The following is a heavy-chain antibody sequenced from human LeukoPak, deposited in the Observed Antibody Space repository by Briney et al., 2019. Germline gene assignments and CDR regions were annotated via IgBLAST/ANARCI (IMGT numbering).Heavy chain of an antibody. CDR1: GGSISSGGYY. V-gene: IGHV4-30-4*08. Sequence: SETLSLTCTVSGGSISSGGYYWSWIRQPPGKGLEWIGYIYYSGSTYYNPSLKSRVTISVDTSKNQFSLKLSSVTAADTAVYYCARVGGSNYYDSSGYYYDSTNFDYWGQGTLVTVSS. CDR2: IYYSGST. J-gene: IGHJ4*02. D-gene: IGHD3-22*01. CDR3: ARVGGSNYYDSSGYYYDSTNFDY.